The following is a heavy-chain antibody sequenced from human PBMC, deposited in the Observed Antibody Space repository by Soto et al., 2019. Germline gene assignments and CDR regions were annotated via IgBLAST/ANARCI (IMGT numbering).Heavy chain of an antibody. D-gene: IGHD3-10*01. CDR1: GFIFSNYV. CDR2: MSYDGTTK. V-gene: IGHV3-30-3*01. CDR3: AREVLWSRYFDY. J-gene: IGHJ4*02. Sequence: QVQLVESGGGVVQPGRSLRLSCAASGFIFSNYVVYWVRQAPGKGLEWVAFMSYDGTTKYYADSVKGRFTISRDNSKNTLYLQMNSLRPEDTGVYYCAREVLWSRYFDYWGQGTRVTVSS.